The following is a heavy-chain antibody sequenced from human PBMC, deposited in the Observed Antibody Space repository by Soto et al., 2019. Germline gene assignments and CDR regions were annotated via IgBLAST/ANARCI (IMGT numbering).Heavy chain of an antibody. CDR2: IYYSGST. CDR3: ARDSGEAARPWYYYYGMDV. CDR1: GGSISSGGYY. Sequence: QVQLQESGPGLVKPSQTLSLTCTVSGGSISSGGYYWSWIRQHPGKGLEWIGYIYYSGSTYYNPSLKSRDTISVNTSKNQFSLQLSSVTAAHTAVYYCARDSGEAARPWYYYYGMDVWGQGTTVTVSS. V-gene: IGHV4-31*03. D-gene: IGHD6-6*01. J-gene: IGHJ6*02.